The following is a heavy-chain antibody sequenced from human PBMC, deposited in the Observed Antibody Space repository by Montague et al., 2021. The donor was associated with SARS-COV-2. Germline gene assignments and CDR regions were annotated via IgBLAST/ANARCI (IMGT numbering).Heavy chain of an antibody. V-gene: IGHV4-31*03. J-gene: IGHJ5*02. Sequence: SQTLSLTCTVSGGSISSGGYYWSWIRQYPGKGLEWIGYIYYSGSTYYNPSLKSRVTISVDTSKNQFSLKLSSVTAADTAVYYCARAVSITIFGVVGWFDPWGQGTLVTVSS. D-gene: IGHD3-3*01. CDR1: GGSISSGGYY. CDR2: IYYSGST. CDR3: ARAVSITIFGVVGWFDP.